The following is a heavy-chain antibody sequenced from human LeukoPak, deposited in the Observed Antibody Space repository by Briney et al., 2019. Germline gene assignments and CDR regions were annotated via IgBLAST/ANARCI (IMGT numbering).Heavy chain of an antibody. CDR3: ARDSSFLDAFDI. CDR1: GFVFSSYW. J-gene: IGHJ3*02. Sequence: GGSLRLSCAASGFVFSSYWMAWVRQAPGKGLEWVANIKEDGSEKNYVDSVKGRFTISRDNAKNSLYLQMNSLRAEDTAVYYCARDSSFLDAFDIWGQGTMVTVSS. V-gene: IGHV3-7*03. CDR2: IKEDGSEK.